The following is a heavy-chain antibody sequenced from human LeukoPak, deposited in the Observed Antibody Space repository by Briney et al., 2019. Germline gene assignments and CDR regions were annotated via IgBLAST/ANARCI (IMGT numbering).Heavy chain of an antibody. Sequence: GASVKVSCKASGYTFTSYGISWVRQAPGQGLEWMGWISAYNGNTNYAQKLQGRVTMTTDTSTSTAYMELRSLRSDDTAAYYCARVHCSSTSCYMHFDYWGQGTLVTVSS. CDR1: GYTFTSYG. CDR2: ISAYNGNT. CDR3: ARVHCSSTSCYMHFDY. D-gene: IGHD2-2*02. J-gene: IGHJ4*02. V-gene: IGHV1-18*01.